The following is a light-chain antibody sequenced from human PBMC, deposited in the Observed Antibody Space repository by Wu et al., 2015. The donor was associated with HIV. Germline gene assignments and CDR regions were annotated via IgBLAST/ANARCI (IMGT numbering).Light chain of an antibody. CDR1: QSVSGS. CDR3: QQYNNWPPYT. V-gene: IGKV3-15*01. Sequence: EIVMTQSPATLSLSPGERATLSCRASQSVSGSLAWYQQKPGQAPRLLIYGASTRAAGIPARFSGSGSGTEFTLTINSLQSEDFAVYYCQQYNNWPPYTFGQGTRLEIK. J-gene: IGKJ2*01. CDR2: GAS.